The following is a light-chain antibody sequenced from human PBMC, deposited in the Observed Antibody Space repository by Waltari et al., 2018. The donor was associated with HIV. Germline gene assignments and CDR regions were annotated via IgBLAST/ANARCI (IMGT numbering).Light chain of an antibody. CDR2: WAS. CDR1: QSILDTSNNKND. Sequence: DIVMTQSPDSLAVSLGVRATINCKSHQSILDTSNNKNDFTWYQQKPGQPPKLLISWASTRESGVPDRFSGSVSVTDFTLTISSLQAEDVAVYYCQQYYITPITFGQGTRLEIK. J-gene: IGKJ5*01. V-gene: IGKV4-1*01. CDR3: QQYYITPIT.